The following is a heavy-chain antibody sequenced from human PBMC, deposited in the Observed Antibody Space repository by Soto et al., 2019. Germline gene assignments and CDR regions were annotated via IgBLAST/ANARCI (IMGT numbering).Heavy chain of an antibody. Sequence: SETLSLTCTVSGGSVSNFYWNWIRQPAGKRLEWIGRIYTSGSTNYNPSLRSRVTMSIDTSRNQFSLKLNSVTAADTAVYYCARSSHKESWFDPWGQGTLVTV. CDR1: GGSVSNFY. D-gene: IGHD6-13*01. V-gene: IGHV4-4*07. CDR3: ARSSHKESWFDP. CDR2: IYTSGST. J-gene: IGHJ5*02.